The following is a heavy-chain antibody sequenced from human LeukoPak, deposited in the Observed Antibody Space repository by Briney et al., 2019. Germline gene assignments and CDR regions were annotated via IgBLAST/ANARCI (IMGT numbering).Heavy chain of an antibody. V-gene: IGHV3-23*01. CDR2: ISGSGGRT. D-gene: IGHD3-3*01. CDR1: GFTFSSYA. J-gene: IGHJ4*02. CDR3: AKDSYYDFWSGYYALSFDY. Sequence: HTGGSLRLSCAASGFTFSSYAMSWVRQAPGKGREWVSAISGSGGRTHYADSVKGRFTISRDNSKNTLYLQMNSLRAEDTAVYYCAKDSYYDFWSGYYALSFDYWGQGTLVTVSS.